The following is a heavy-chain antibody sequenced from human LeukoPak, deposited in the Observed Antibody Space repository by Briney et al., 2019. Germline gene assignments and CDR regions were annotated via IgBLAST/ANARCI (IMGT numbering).Heavy chain of an antibody. CDR2: ITSSGTYI. CDR1: GFTFSTYS. CDR3: AQDRVPGTSPKLDY. V-gene: IGHV3-21*04. D-gene: IGHD1-7*01. J-gene: IGHJ4*02. Sequence: GGSLRLSCAVSGFTFSTYSMNWVRQAPGKGLEWVSSITSSGTYIYYADSVKGRFTISRDNSKNTLSLQMNSLRAEDTAVYYCAQDRVPGTSPKLDYWGQGTLVTVSS.